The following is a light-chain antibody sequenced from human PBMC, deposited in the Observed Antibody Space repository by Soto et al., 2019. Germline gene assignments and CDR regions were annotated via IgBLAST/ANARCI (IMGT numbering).Light chain of an antibody. CDR1: QSLRSS. CDR3: QQYGTSEII. Sequence: ETMMTQSPDTLSVSLGERATLSCRASQSLRSSLAWYQQKPGQAPRLLIYDTSSRATGIPDRFSGSGSGTDFTLTISRLEPEDFAVFFCQQYGTSEIIFGQGTRLRL. CDR2: DTS. V-gene: IGKV3-20*01. J-gene: IGKJ5*01.